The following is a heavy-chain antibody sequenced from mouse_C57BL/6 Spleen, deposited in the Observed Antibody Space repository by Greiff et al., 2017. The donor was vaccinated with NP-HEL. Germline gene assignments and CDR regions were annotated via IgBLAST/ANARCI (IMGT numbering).Heavy chain of an antibody. V-gene: IGHV1-53*01. J-gene: IGHJ2*01. CDR2: INPSNGGT. CDR1: GYTFTSYW. D-gene: IGHD1-1*01. CDR3: ASLPYYYGSSYRDY. Sequence: VQLQQPGTELVKPGASVKLSCKASGYTFTSYWMHWVKQRPGQGLEWIGNINPSNGGTNYNEKFKSKATLTVAKSSSTAYMQLSILTSEDSAVYYCASLPYYYGSSYRDYWGQGTTLTVSS.